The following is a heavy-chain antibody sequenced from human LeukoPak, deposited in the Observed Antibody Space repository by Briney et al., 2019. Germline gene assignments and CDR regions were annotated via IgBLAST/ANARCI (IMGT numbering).Heavy chain of an antibody. J-gene: IGHJ5*02. CDR1: GGTSSSYA. CDR3: ARTNSITIFGVVTRLNDWFDP. D-gene: IGHD3-3*01. Sequence: SVKVSCKASGGTSSSYAISWVRQAPGQGLEWMGSIIPIFGTANYAQKFQGRVTITADKSTSTAYMELSSLRSEDTAVYYCARTNSITIFGVVTRLNDWFDPWGQGTLVTVSS. CDR2: IIPIFGTA. V-gene: IGHV1-69*06.